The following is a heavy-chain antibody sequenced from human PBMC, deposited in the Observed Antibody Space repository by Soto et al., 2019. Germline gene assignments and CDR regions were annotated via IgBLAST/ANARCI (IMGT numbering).Heavy chain of an antibody. CDR1: GFTFSSYA. CDR2: ISGSGGST. J-gene: IGHJ5*02. CDR3: AKLYYDFWSGYSVPPNNWFDP. V-gene: IGHV3-23*01. D-gene: IGHD3-3*01. Sequence: PGGSLRLSCAASGFTFSSYAMSWVRQAPGKGLEWVSAISGSGGSTYYADSVKGRFTISRDNSKNTLYLQMNSLRAEDTAVYYCAKLYYDFWSGYSVPPNNWFDPWGQGTLVTVSS.